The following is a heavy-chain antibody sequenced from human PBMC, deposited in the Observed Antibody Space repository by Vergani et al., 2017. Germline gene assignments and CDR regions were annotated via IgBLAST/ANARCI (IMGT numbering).Heavy chain of an antibody. D-gene: IGHD2-21*01. J-gene: IGHJ4*01. Sequence: QVQLQESGPGLVKPSQNLSLTCTVSGDSLSSSDHYWSWIRQRSDKGLEWVGHIFRSGTTYYNPSLKSRLILSVDTSKKQFSLKLTSVTAADTAMYYCARENVVIARIFDFWGHGTLVTVSS. CDR3: ARENVVIARIFDF. V-gene: IGHV4-31*03. CDR1: GDSLSSSDHY. CDR2: IFRSGTT.